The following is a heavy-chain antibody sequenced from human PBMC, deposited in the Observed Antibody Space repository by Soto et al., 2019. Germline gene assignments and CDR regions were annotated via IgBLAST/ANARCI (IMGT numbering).Heavy chain of an antibody. CDR2: IYYSGST. CDR1: GGSISIGGYY. J-gene: IGHJ4*02. V-gene: IGHV4-31*03. Sequence: PSETLSLACTVSGGSISIGGYYWSWIRQHPGNGLEWIGYIYYSGSTYYNPSIKSRVTISVDTSKNQFSLKLSSVTAADTAVYYCARAELVGATDYWGQGTLVTVSS. D-gene: IGHD1-26*01. CDR3: ARAELVGATDY.